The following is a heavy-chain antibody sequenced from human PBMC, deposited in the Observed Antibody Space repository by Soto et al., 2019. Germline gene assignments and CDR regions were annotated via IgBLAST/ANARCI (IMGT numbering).Heavy chain of an antibody. Sequence: QLQVVQFGVEVRRPGSSVKVSCKASGDTFKNCVISWVRQAPGQGLEWMGGIIPLFGTTDFAQRFQGRLTITTDESTTTAYMELSRLRSEDTATYYCAAELGFGKLSVVWGQGTTVIVSS. D-gene: IGHD3-10*01. CDR1: GDTFKNCV. J-gene: IGHJ6*02. V-gene: IGHV1-69*01. CDR2: IIPLFGTT. CDR3: AAELGFGKLSVV.